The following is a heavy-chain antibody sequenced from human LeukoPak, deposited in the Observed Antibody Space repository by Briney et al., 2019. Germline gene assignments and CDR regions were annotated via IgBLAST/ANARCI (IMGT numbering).Heavy chain of an antibody. CDR2: IFYSGTT. D-gene: IGHD4-11*01. V-gene: IGHV4-59*08. Sequence: SETLSLTCTVSRGSINNFYWSWIRQPPGKGLEWLGFIFYSGTTNYNPSLESRVSMSVDTSRNQFSLNLRSLTAADTAVYYCARHPRDDSRNPPDSFDIWGQGTVVTVSS. CDR1: RGSINNFY. J-gene: IGHJ3*02. CDR3: ARHPRDDSRNPPDSFDI.